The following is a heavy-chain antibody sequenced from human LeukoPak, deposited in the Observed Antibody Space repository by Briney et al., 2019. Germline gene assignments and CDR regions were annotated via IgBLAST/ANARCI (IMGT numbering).Heavy chain of an antibody. J-gene: IGHJ5*02. CDR3: AREEYYYGSGSYFGWFDP. CDR2: IYYSGST. Sequence: SETLSLTCTVSGGSISSYYWSWIRQPPGKGLEWIGYIYYSGSTNYNPSLKSRVAISVDTSKNQFSLKLSSVTAADTAVYYCAREEYYYGSGSYFGWFDPWGQGTLVTVSS. CDR1: GGSISSYY. D-gene: IGHD3-10*01. V-gene: IGHV4-59*12.